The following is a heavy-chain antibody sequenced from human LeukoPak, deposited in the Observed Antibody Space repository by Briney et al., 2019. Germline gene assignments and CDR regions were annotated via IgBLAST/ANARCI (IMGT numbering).Heavy chain of an antibody. D-gene: IGHD3-10*01. Sequence: SETLSLTCAVYGGSFSGYYWSWLRQPPGKGLEWIGEINHSGSTNYNPSLKSRVTISVDTSKNQFSLKLSSVTAADTAVYYCARGPRLWFGDRSWFDYWGQGTLVTVSS. CDR1: GGSFSGYY. CDR3: ARGPRLWFGDRSWFDY. CDR2: INHSGST. J-gene: IGHJ4*02. V-gene: IGHV4-34*01.